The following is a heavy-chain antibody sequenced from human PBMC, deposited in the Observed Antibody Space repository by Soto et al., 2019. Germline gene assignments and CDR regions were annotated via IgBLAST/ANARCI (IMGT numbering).Heavy chain of an antibody. CDR2: IYSGGST. D-gene: IGHD2-21*02. Sequence: GGSLRLSCAASGFTVSSNYMSWVRQAPGKGLEWVSVIYSGGSTYYADSVKGRFTISRDNSKNTLYLQMNSLRAEDTAVYYCARRRGVTSHYYYYYYMDVWGKGTTVTVSS. V-gene: IGHV3-66*01. J-gene: IGHJ6*03. CDR3: ARRRGVTSHYYYYYYMDV. CDR1: GFTVSSNY.